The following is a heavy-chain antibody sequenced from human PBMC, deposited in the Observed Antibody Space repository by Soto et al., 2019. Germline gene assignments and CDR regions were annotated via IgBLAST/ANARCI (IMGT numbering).Heavy chain of an antibody. Sequence: SETLSLTCAVYGGSFSGYYWSWIRQPPGKGLEWIGEINHSGSTNYNPSLKSRVTISVDTSKNQFSLKLSSVTAADTAVYYCARGRSVAWQWLVRWDYWGQGTLVTVSS. CDR1: GGSFSGYY. CDR2: INHSGST. J-gene: IGHJ4*02. CDR3: ARGRSVAWQWLVRWDY. V-gene: IGHV4-34*01. D-gene: IGHD6-19*01.